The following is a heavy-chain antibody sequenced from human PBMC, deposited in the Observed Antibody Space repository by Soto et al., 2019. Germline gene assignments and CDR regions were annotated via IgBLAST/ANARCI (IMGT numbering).Heavy chain of an antibody. V-gene: IGHV3-9*01. CDR1: GFTFDDYA. J-gene: IGHJ6*03. D-gene: IGHD2-15*01. CDR2: ISGNSGSI. CDR3: AKDRNCSSGSLGCYMGG. Sequence: EVQLVESGGGLVQPGRSLRLSCAASGFTFDDYAMHWVRQAPGKGLEWVSGISGNSGSIGYADSVKGRFTISRDNAKKPLYLRRNSLSAEHTALYYCAKDRNCSSGSLGCYMGGWGKGTTVTVSS.